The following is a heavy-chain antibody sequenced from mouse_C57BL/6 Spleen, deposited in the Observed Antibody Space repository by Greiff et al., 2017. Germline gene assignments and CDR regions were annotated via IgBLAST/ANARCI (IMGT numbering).Heavy chain of an antibody. D-gene: IGHD3-2*02. CDR2: ISSGRSTI. J-gene: IGHJ3*01. CDR3: ARQAQAPFAY. V-gene: IGHV5-17*01. Sequence: EVQLVESGGGLVKPGGSLTLSCAASGFTFSDYGMHWVRQAPEKGLEWVAYISSGRSTIYYAATVKGRFTISRDNAKNTLFLQMTSLRSEDTAMYYCARQAQAPFAYWGQGTLVTVSA. CDR1: GFTFSDYG.